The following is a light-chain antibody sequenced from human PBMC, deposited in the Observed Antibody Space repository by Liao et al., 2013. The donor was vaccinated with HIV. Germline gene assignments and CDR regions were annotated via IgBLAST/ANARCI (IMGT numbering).Light chain of an antibody. Sequence: SYVVTQPPSVSVSPGQTATITCSGDKLGEKYASWYQQKPGQSPVLVIYEDTKRPSGIPDRFSGSTSGNTATLTISGIQAMDEADYFCQAWDSRTAWGVFGTGTKVTVL. CDR2: EDT. V-gene: IGLV3-1*01. CDR1: KLGEKY. J-gene: IGLJ1*01. CDR3: QAWDSRTAWGV.